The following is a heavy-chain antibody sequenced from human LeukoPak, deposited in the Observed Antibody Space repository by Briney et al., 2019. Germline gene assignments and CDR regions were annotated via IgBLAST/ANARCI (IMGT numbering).Heavy chain of an antibody. CDR3: ARGLGHYFYYMDV. J-gene: IGHJ6*03. V-gene: IGHV3-33*01. Sequence: PGGSLRLSCAASGLTFSSYGMHWVRQAPGKGLEWVALIWYDGSNKYYADSMKGRFTISRDNSKNTLYLQMNSLRAEDTAVYYCARGLGHYFYYMDVWGKGTTVTVSS. D-gene: IGHD3/OR15-3a*01. CDR2: IWYDGSNK. CDR1: GLTFSSYG.